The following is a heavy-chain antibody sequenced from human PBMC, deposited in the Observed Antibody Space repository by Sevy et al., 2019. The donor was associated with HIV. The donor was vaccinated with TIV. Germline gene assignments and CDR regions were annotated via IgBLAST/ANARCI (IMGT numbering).Heavy chain of an antibody. D-gene: IGHD6-13*01. CDR1: GDSISSYY. V-gene: IGHV4-59*01. CDR2: IYYSGIT. Sequence: SETLSLTCTVSGDSISSYYWSWIRQPPGKGLEWIGYIYYSGITDYNPSLKSRVTISVDTSKNQFSLKLNSLTAADTAVYYCARAIAAPRGMDVWGQGTTVTVSS. CDR3: ARAIAAPRGMDV. J-gene: IGHJ6*02.